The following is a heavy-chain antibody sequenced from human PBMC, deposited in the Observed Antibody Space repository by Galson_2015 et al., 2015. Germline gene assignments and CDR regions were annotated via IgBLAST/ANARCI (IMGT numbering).Heavy chain of an antibody. CDR1: GFTFSSSS. Sequence: SLRLSCAASGFTFSSSSMNWVRQAPGKGLEWVSYISSRRSAMYYADSVEGRFTISRDNAKNSLYLQMDSLRDEDTAVYYCASSQLNNWGQGTLVTVSS. J-gene: IGHJ4*02. D-gene: IGHD1-1*01. V-gene: IGHV3-48*02. CDR3: ASSQLNN. CDR2: ISSRRSAM.